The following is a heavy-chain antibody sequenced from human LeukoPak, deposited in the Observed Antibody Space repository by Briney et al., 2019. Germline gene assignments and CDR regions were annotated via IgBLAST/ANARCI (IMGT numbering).Heavy chain of an antibody. J-gene: IGHJ5*02. CDR2: INPNSGGT. Sequence: GASVKVSCKASGYTFTSYGISWVRQAPGQGLEWMGWINPNSGGTNYAQKFQGRVTMTRDTSINTAYMELSRLRSDDTAVYYCARDGIVHNWFDPWGQGTLVTVSS. V-gene: IGHV1-2*02. CDR3: ARDGIVHNWFDP. CDR1: GYTFTSYG. D-gene: IGHD3-22*01.